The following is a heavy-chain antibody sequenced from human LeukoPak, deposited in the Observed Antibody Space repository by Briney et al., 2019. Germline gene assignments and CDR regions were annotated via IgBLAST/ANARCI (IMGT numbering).Heavy chain of an antibody. CDR2: INWNGGST. J-gene: IGHJ4*02. CDR3: ARALELWSLYYFDY. CDR1: GFTFDDYG. D-gene: IGHD2-21*01. Sequence: PGGSLRLPCAASGFTFDDYGMSWVRQAPGKGLEWVSGINWNGGSTGYADSVKGRFTISRDNAKNSLYLQMNSLRAEDTALYYCARALELWSLYYFDYWGQGTLVTVSS. V-gene: IGHV3-20*04.